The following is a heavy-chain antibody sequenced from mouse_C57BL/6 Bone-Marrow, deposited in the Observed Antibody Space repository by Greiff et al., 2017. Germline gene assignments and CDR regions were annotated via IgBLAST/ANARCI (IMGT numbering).Heavy chain of an antibody. CDR3: ARSATLVRSLYY. CDR2: IYPTSGRT. Sequence: QVQLQQPGAELVKPGASVTLSCKASGYTFTSYWITWVKQRPGQGLEWIGDIYPTSGRTNYNEKFKSKSILTVDTSSNTAYMPHSSLTSEDSAVFYFARSATLVRSLYYWGQGTTLTVSS. D-gene: IGHD1-2*01. CDR1: GYTFTSYW. J-gene: IGHJ2*01. V-gene: IGHV1-55*01.